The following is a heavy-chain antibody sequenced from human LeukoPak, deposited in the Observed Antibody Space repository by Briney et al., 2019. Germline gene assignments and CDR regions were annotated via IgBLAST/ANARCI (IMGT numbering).Heavy chain of an antibody. Sequence: GGSLRLSCSASGCIVSNYVMSWVLHAPGKVLELVSVIGGSGGNTDYADSVKCRFTISRDNSKNTLYLRMNSLRAEDTAVYFFFFKQKTAYDILTGYYNVWFDPWGQGTLVTVSS. CDR1: GCIVSNYV. V-gene: IGHV3-23*01. CDR3: FFKQKTAYDILTGYYNVWFDP. J-gene: IGHJ5*02. D-gene: IGHD3-9*01. CDR2: IGGSGGNT.